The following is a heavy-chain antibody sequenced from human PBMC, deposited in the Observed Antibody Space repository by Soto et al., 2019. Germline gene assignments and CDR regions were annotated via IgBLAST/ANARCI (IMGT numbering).Heavy chain of an antibody. CDR3: ARQSGHVGWFDP. CDR2: IYYSGST. D-gene: IGHD5-12*01. CDR1: GGSISSSSYY. V-gene: IGHV4-39*01. J-gene: IGHJ5*02. Sequence: SETLSLTCTVSGGSISSSSYYWGWIRQPPGKGLEWIGSIYYSGSTYYNPSLKSRVTISVDTSKNQFPLKLSSVTAADTAVYYCARQSGHVGWFDPWGQGTLVTVSS.